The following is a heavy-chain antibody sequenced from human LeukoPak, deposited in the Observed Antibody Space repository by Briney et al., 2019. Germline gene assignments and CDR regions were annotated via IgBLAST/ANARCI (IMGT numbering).Heavy chain of an antibody. CDR2: ISSNGDST. CDR1: GFSFSNYA. V-gene: IGHV3-64*01. CDR3: ARFSAATDDC. J-gene: IGHJ4*02. Sequence: GGSLRLSCAASGFSFSNYAMHWVRQAPGKGLEYVSAISSNGDSTYYANSVKGRFTVSRDNSKNTLYLQMGSLRAEDMAVYYCARFSAATDDCWDQGTLVTVSS. D-gene: IGHD1-26*01.